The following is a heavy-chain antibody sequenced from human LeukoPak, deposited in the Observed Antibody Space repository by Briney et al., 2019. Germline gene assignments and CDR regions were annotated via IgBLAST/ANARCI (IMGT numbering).Heavy chain of an antibody. CDR2: IYYSGST. V-gene: IGHV4-31*03. Sequence: ASETLSLTCTVSGGSISSGGYYWSWIRRHPGKGLEWIGYIYYSGSTYYNPSLKSRVTISVDTSKNQFSLKLSSVTAADTAVYYCARDRHSSGWYDVGAFDIWGQGAMVTVSS. D-gene: IGHD6-19*01. CDR1: GGSISSGGYY. CDR3: ARDRHSSGWYDVGAFDI. J-gene: IGHJ3*02.